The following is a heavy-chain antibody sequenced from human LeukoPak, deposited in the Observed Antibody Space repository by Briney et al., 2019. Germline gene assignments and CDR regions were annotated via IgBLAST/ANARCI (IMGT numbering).Heavy chain of an antibody. J-gene: IGHJ6*02. Sequence: PGGSLRLSCAASGFSFSSYSLNWVRQPPGKGLEWVSYISASGTNINYADSVRGRFTISRDIAKNSVYLQMNSLRVEDTAVYFCARDEGGIPVSGYYYYYGMDVWGQGTTVTVSS. CDR1: GFSFSSYS. D-gene: IGHD5-12*01. V-gene: IGHV3-48*01. CDR2: ISASGTNI. CDR3: ARDEGGIPVSGYYYYYGMDV.